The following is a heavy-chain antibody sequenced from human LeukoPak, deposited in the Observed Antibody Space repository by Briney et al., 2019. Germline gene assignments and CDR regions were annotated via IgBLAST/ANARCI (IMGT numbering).Heavy chain of an antibody. CDR3: ARGTRATHFDY. D-gene: IGHD1-26*01. Sequence: SETLSLTCAVYGRSFSGYYWSWIRQPPGKGLEWIGEINHSGSTNYNPSLKSRVTISVDTSKNQFSLKLSSVTAADTAVYYCARGTRATHFDYWGQGTLVTVSS. J-gene: IGHJ4*02. V-gene: IGHV4-34*01. CDR2: INHSGST. CDR1: GRSFSGYY.